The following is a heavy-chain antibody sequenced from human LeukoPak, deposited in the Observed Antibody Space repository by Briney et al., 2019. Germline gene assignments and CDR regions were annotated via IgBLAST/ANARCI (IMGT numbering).Heavy chain of an antibody. CDR1: GYSFTSYW. V-gene: IGHV5-51*01. CDR3: ARVYDSSVDYFDY. D-gene: IGHD3-22*01. Sequence: GESLKISCKGSGYSFTSYWIGWVRQMPGKGLEWMGIIYPGDSDTRYSPSFQGQVTISAHKSISTAYLQWSSLKASDTAMNYCARVYDSSVDYFDYWAREPWSPSPQ. J-gene: IGHJ4*02. CDR2: IYPGDSDT.